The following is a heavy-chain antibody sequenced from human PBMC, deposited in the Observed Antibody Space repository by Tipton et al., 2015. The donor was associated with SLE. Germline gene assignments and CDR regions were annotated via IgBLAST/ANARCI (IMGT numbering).Heavy chain of an antibody. CDR1: GGSFSGYY. Sequence: TLSLTCAVYGGSFSGYYWSWIRQPPGKGLEWIGEINHSGSTNYNPSLKSRLTMSVDTSKNQFSLNLSSVTASDTGVYYCARVGSWYGIDYWGQGTLATVSS. CDR2: INHSGST. V-gene: IGHV4-34*01. CDR3: ARVGSWYGIDY. J-gene: IGHJ4*02. D-gene: IGHD6-13*01.